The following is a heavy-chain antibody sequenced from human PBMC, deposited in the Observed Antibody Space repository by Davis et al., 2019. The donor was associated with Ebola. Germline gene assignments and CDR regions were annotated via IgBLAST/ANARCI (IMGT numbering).Heavy chain of an antibody. J-gene: IGHJ3*02. CDR2: INHSGST. CDR1: GGSFSGYY. Sequence: SETLSLTCAVYGGSFSGYYWSWIRQPPGKGLEWIGEINHSGSTNYNPSLKSRVTISVDTSKNQFPLKLSSVTAADTAVYYCARLWRYYYDSSGYQRLDAFDIWGQGTMVTVSS. CDR3: ARLWRYYYDSSGYQRLDAFDI. D-gene: IGHD3-22*01. V-gene: IGHV4-34*01.